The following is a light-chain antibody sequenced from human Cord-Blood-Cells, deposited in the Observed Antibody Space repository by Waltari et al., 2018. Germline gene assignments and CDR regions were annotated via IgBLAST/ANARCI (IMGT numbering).Light chain of an antibody. J-gene: IGKJ2*03. CDR1: QSISSY. CDR2: AAS. Sequence: DTQMPQYPSSLSASVGDRVTITCRASQSISSYLNWYQQKPGKAPKLLIYAASSLQSGVPSRFSGSGSGTDFTLTISSLQPEDFATYYCQQSYSTPYSFGQGTKLEIK. V-gene: IGKV1-39*01. CDR3: QQSYSTPYS.